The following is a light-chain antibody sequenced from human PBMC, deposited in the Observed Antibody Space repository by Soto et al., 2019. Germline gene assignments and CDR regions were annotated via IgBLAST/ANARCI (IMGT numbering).Light chain of an antibody. CDR3: QQSFTTPYT. J-gene: IGKJ2*01. V-gene: IGKV1-39*01. CDR2: TTS. CDR1: ETIAMY. Sequence: DIQMTQSPSSLSASVGDRVTITCRASETIAMYVNWFQQKPGKAPKPLIYTTSSLQSGVPPRFSGSGSETDFTLTISRLQPEDSAPYYCQQSFTTPYTFDQGTKLEIK.